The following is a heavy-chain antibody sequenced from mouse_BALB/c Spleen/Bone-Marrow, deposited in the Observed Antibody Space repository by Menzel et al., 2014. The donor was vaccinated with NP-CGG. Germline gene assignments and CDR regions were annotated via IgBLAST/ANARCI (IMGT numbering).Heavy chain of an antibody. CDR3: ARGSYYGNLDY. J-gene: IGHJ2*01. Sequence: EVKLEESGGGLVQPGGSLKLSCAASGFDFSRWWMSWVRQAPGKGLEWIGEINPDSSTINYTPSLKDKFIISRDNAKHTLYLQMSKVRSEDTALYYCARGSYYGNLDYWGQGTTLTVSS. CDR1: GFDFSRWW. CDR2: INPDSSTI. V-gene: IGHV4-1*02. D-gene: IGHD2-1*01.